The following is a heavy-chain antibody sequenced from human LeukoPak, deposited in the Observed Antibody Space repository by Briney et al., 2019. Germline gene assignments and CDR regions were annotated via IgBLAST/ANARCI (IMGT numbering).Heavy chain of an antibody. CDR1: SGSISSGVYY. CDR2: IYYSGST. J-gene: IGHJ4*02. V-gene: IGHV4-31*03. CDR3: ARGVRWLQLSYFDY. D-gene: IGHD5-24*01. Sequence: KTSETLCLTCPVSSGSISSGVYYWSWIRQHPGKGLEWIGYIYYSGSTYYNPSLKSRVTISVDTSKNQFSLKLSSVTAADTAVYYCARGVRWLQLSYFDYWGQGTLVTVSS.